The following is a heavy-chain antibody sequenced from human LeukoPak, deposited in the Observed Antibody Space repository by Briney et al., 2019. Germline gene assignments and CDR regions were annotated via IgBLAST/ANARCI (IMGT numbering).Heavy chain of an antibody. J-gene: IGHJ3*02. V-gene: IGHV3-30*14. CDR3: ARVRAGGSGWSFDAFDI. CDR1: ESSFSNSA. Sequence: GGSLRLSCAASESSFSNSAMHWVRQAPGKGLEWVAVISYNGKNKFYADSVKGRFTISRDNSKNTLYLEMSSLRAEDRAIYYCARVRAGGSGWSFDAFDIWGQGTMVTVSS. D-gene: IGHD6-19*01. CDR2: ISYNGKNK.